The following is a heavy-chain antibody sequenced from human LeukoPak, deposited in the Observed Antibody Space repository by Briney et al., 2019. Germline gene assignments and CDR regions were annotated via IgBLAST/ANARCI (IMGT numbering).Heavy chain of an antibody. J-gene: IGHJ5*02. D-gene: IGHD4-23*01. V-gene: IGHV3-11*01. CDR2: ISSSGDST. CDR3: ARVVTSWFDP. CDR1: GFTFSDYY. Sequence: GGSLRLSCVASGFTFSDYYMSWLRQAPGKGLEWVSYISSSGDSTYYADSVKGRFTISRDNVKNSLYLQMNSLRAEDTAVYYCARVVTSWFDPWGQGTLVTVSS.